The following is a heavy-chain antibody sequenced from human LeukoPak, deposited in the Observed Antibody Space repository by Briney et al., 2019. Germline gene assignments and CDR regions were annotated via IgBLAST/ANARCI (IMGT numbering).Heavy chain of an antibody. CDR1: GFTFSNAW. CDR2: ISYDGSNK. Sequence: PGWSLRLSCAVSGFTFSNAWMSWVRQAPGKGLEWVAVISYDGSNKYYADSVKGRFTISRDNSKNTLYLQMNSLRAEDTAVYYCAKDDPGTYYYYGMDVWGQGTTVTVSS. J-gene: IGHJ6*02. D-gene: IGHD1-1*01. CDR3: AKDDPGTYYYYGMDV. V-gene: IGHV3-30*18.